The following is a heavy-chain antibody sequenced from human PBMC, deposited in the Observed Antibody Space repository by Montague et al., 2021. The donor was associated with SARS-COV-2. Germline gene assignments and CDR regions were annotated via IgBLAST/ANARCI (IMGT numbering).Heavy chain of an antibody. CDR2: IYYSGST. D-gene: IGHD5-24*01. Sequence: SETLSLTCTVSGGSISSSSYYWGWIRQPPGKGLEWIGSIYYSGSTYHNPSLKSRVTISVDTSKNQFSLKLSSVTAADTAVYYCARHFKVTFVRWLQPRGSFDYWGQGTLVTVSS. CDR1: GGSISSSSYY. V-gene: IGHV4-39*01. CDR3: ARHFKVTFVRWLQPRGSFDY. J-gene: IGHJ4*02.